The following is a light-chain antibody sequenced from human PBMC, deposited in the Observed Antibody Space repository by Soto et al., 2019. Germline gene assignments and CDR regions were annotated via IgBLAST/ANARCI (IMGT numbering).Light chain of an antibody. V-gene: IGKV3-20*01. J-gene: IGKJ1*01. CDR3: QKYGASPWT. CDR1: QSVSTY. Sequence: EIVLTHSPATLSLAPGQISTLSCMASQSVSTYLAWYQQKPGRAPRLLFSGASSRATDTPDRFSGSGSGTDFTLIISGVEAEDFAIYYCQKYGASPWTFGQGTKVDI. CDR2: GAS.